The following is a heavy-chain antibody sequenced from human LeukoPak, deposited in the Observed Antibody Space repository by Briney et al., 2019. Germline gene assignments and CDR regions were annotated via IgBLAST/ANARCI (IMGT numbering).Heavy chain of an antibody. Sequence: GGSLRLSCAASGFTVSSNYMNWVRHAPGKGLEWVSVIYSGGSTYYADSVKGRFTISRDNAKNSQYLQMNSLRAEDTAVYYCARDRVAAAGTWAVDDLTIGNYYYYYGMDVWGQGTTVTVSS. CDR3: ARDRVAAAGTWAVDDLTIGNYYYYYGMDV. V-gene: IGHV3-53*01. CDR2: IYSGGST. CDR1: GFTVSSNY. J-gene: IGHJ6*02. D-gene: IGHD6-13*01.